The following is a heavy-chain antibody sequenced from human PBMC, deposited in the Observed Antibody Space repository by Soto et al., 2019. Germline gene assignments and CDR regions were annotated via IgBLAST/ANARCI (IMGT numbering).Heavy chain of an antibody. CDR3: ARDGGLWSGDLGYMDV. CDR2: INSDASGT. Sequence: EVQLVESGGGLVQPGGSLRLSCAASGFTFSSYWMHWVRQAPGKGLVWVSRINSDASGTSYADSVKGRFTISRDNAKNTLYLQMNRLRAEDTAVYYCARDGGLWSGDLGYMDVWGKGTTVTVSS. D-gene: IGHD3-10*01. CDR1: GFTFSSYW. J-gene: IGHJ6*03. V-gene: IGHV3-74*01.